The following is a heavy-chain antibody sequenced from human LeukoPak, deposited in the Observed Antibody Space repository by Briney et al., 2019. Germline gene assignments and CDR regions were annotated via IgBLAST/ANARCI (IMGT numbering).Heavy chain of an antibody. D-gene: IGHD3-3*01. CDR3: ARTRVGVVIDYFDY. Sequence: GGSLRLCCAASGFTFSSYSMNWVRQAPGEGLEWVSSISYSSGYIYYADSVKGRFTISRDNAKNSLYLQMNSLRAEDTAVFYCARTRVGVVIDYFDYWGQGTLVTVSS. J-gene: IGHJ4*02. V-gene: IGHV3-21*01. CDR1: GFTFSSYS. CDR2: ISYSSGYI.